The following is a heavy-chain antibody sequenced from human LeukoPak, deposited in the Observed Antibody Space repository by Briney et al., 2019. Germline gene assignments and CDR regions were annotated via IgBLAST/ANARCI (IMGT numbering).Heavy chain of an antibody. CDR1: GGSFSGYY. J-gene: IGHJ4*02. Sequence: SETLSLTCAVYGGSFSGYYWSWIRQPPGKGREWIGEINHSGSTNYNPSLKSRVTISVDTSKNQFSLKVSSVTAAETDVYQCARVRANGGLNYYFVYWGEGTLDTVSS. V-gene: IGHV4-34*01. CDR3: ARVRANGGLNYYFVY. D-gene: IGHD7-27*01. CDR2: INHSGST.